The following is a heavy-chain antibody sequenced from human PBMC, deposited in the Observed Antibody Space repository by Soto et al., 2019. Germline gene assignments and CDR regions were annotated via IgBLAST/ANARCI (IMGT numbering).Heavy chain of an antibody. V-gene: IGHV1-18*04. Sequence: GPDLQRPGASMKVSCKASGYTFTSYGISWVRQAPGQGLEWMAWISPLKGRTQYSQKAQGRVTLSTDTSSNTAYMEMTTLRVDDTAVYYCAMDYGDRPEYFKHWGQGTLVTVS. CDR3: AMDYGDRPEYFKH. D-gene: IGHD4-17*01. CDR2: ISPLKGRT. J-gene: IGHJ1*01. CDR1: GYTFTSYG.